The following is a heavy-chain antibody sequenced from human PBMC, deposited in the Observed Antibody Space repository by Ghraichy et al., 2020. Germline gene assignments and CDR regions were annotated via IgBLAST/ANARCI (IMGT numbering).Heavy chain of an antibody. V-gene: IGHV4-59*01. CDR2: IYYSGST. CDR1: GGSISSYY. J-gene: IGHJ2*01. Sequence: SETLSLTCTVSGGSISSYYWSWIRQPPGNGLEWIGYIYYSGSTNYNPSLKSRVTISVDTSKNQFSLKLRSVTAADTAVYYCARAYYDILTGYFNWYFDLWGRGTLVTVSS. CDR3: ARAYYDILTGYFNWYFDL. D-gene: IGHD3-9*01.